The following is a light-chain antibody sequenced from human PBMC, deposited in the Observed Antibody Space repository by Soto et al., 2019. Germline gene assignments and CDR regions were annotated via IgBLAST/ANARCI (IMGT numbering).Light chain of an antibody. CDR3: SSYTSSSTF. CDR2: DVS. J-gene: IGLJ1*01. Sequence: QSVLTQPASVSGSPGQSITLSCTGTSSDVGGYNYVSWYQQHPGKAPKLMIYDVSNRPSGVSNRFSGSKPGNTASLTISGLQAEDEADYYCSSYTSSSTFFGTGTKVTVL. CDR1: SSDVGGYNY. V-gene: IGLV2-14*01.